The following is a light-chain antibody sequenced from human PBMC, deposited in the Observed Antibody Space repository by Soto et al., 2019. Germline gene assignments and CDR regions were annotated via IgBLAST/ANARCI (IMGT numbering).Light chain of an antibody. CDR2: TTS. Sequence: DLPMTQSPSSLSASVGDRVTITCRASQSINSHLNWYQKKPGKPPKLLIHTTSSLQSGVPSRFSGSGTGTDFTLTISSLQPEDFATYYCQQCDSTPQTFGGGTKVEI. CDR3: QQCDSTPQT. V-gene: IGKV1-39*01. CDR1: QSINSH. J-gene: IGKJ4*01.